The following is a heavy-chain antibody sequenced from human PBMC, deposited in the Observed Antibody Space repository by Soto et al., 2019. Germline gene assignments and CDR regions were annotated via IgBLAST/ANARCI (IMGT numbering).Heavy chain of an antibody. V-gene: IGHV3-21*01. J-gene: IGHJ5*02. D-gene: IGHD6-13*01. CDR1: GFTFSSYS. Sequence: GGSLRLSCAASGFTFSSYSMNWVRQAPGKGLEWVSSISSSSSYIYYEASVKGRFTISRDNAKNSLYLQMNSLRAEYTAVYYCARYADSSSWYGSPNWFDPWGQGTLVTVSS. CDR3: ARYADSSSWYGSPNWFDP. CDR2: ISSSSSYI.